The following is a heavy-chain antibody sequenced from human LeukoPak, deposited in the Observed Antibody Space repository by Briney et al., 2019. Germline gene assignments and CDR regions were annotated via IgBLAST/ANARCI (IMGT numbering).Heavy chain of an antibody. CDR1: GYTFTGYY. Sequence: GASVKVSCKASGYTFTGYYMHWVRQAPGQGLEWMGWINPNSGGTNYAQKFQGRVTMTRDTSISTAYMELSRLRSDDTAVYYCARLNIGMATTHVPPYDYWGQGTLVTVSS. CDR3: ARLNIGMATTHVPPYDY. CDR2: INPNSGGT. V-gene: IGHV1-2*02. J-gene: IGHJ4*02. D-gene: IGHD5-24*01.